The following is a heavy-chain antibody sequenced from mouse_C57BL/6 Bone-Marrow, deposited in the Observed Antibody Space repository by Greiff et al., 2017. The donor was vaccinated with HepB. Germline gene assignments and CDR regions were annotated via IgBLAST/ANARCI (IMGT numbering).Heavy chain of an antibody. CDR1: GYSITSGYY. D-gene: IGHD2-4*01. CDR2: ISYDGSN. J-gene: IGHJ4*01. Sequence: EVQLVESGPGLVKPSQSLSLTCSVTGYSITSGYYWNWIRQFPGNKLEWMGYISYDGSNNYNPSLKNRISITRDTSKNQFFLKLNSVTTEDTATYYCASSMITTNYYAMDYWGQGTSVTVSS. V-gene: IGHV3-6*01. CDR3: ASSMITTNYYAMDY.